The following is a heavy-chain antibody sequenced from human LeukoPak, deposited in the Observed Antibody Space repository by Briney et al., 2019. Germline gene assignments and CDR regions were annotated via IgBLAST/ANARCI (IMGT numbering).Heavy chain of an antibody. V-gene: IGHV4-39*07. D-gene: IGHD1-1*01. CDR1: GGSISSSSYY. J-gene: IGHJ4*02. CDR3: ASYWDVMGGYYFDY. Sequence: SETLSLTCTVSGGSISSSSYYWGWIRQPPGKGLEWIGSIYYSGSTYYNPSLKSRVTISVDTSKNQFSLKLSSVTAADTAVYYCASYWDVMGGYYFDYWGQGTLVTVSS. CDR2: IYYSGST.